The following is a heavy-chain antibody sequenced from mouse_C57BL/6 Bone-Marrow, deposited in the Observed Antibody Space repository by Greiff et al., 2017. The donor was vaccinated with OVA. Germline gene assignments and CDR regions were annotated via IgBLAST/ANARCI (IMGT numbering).Heavy chain of an antibody. CDR1: GFTFSDYG. CDR2: ISNLAYSI. V-gene: IGHV5-15*04. CDR3: ARRTGTRAMDY. J-gene: IGHJ4*01. D-gene: IGHD4-1*01. Sequence: EVKLVESGGGLVQPGGSLKLSCAASGFTFSDYGMAWVRQAPRKGPEWVAFISNLAYSIYYADTLTGRVTISIENAKNTLYLEMSSLRSEDTAMYYCARRTGTRAMDYWGQGTSVTVSS.